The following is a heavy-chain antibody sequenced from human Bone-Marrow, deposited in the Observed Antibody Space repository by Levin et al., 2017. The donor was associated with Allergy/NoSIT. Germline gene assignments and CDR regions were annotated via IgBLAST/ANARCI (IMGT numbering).Heavy chain of an antibody. CDR1: GFTFSSYA. J-gene: IGHJ4*02. CDR3: ARVGRAPDIVATSFDY. V-gene: IGHV3-30-3*01. Sequence: GGSLRLSCAASGFTFSSYAMHWVRQAPGKGLEWVAVISYDGSNKYYADSVKGRFTISRDNSKNTLYLQMNSLRAEDTAVYYCARVGRAPDIVATSFDYWGQGTLVTVSS. CDR2: ISYDGSNK. D-gene: IGHD5-12*01.